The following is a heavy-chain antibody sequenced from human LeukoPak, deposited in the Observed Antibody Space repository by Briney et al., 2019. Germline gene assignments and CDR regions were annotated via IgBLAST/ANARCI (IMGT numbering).Heavy chain of an antibody. Sequence: PSETLSLTCTVSGYLISSGYFWGWIRQPPGKGLEWIGIIHSGESPYYSPSVEGRITISMDTSKNQFSLKLNSVTAADTSVYYCARGRRDGYRLYYMDVWGKGTSVTISS. CDR3: ARGRRDGYRLYYMDV. CDR1: GYLISSGYF. D-gene: IGHD5-24*01. CDR2: IHSGESP. V-gene: IGHV4-38-2*02. J-gene: IGHJ6*03.